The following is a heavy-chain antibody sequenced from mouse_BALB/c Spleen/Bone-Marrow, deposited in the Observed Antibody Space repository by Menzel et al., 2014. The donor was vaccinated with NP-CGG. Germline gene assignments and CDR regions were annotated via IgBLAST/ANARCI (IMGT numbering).Heavy chain of an antibody. CDR2: IHPSDSET. CDR3: TRSTATFDY. CDR1: GYSFTSYW. J-gene: IGHJ2*01. D-gene: IGHD1-2*01. Sequence: QVQLQQSGAELVRPGASVKLSCKASGYSFTSYWMNWVKQRPGRGLEWIGMIHPSDSETRLNQKFKDKATLTADKSSSTAYMQLSSLTSEDSAVYFCTRSTATFDYWGQGTTLTVSS. V-gene: IGHV1-61*01.